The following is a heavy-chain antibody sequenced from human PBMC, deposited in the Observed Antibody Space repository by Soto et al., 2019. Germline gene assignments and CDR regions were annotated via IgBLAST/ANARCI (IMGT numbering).Heavy chain of an antibody. D-gene: IGHD2-21*02. V-gene: IGHV4-28*01. J-gene: IGHJ5*02. CDR3: ASVVVTPWGNWFDP. CDR2: IFYSGNT. Sequence: PSETLSLTCAVSGYSISCSNWWGWIRQPPGKGLEWIGYIFYSGNTYYNPSLKSRVTMSVDTSKNQFSLKLSSVTAVDTAVYYCASVVVTPWGNWFDPWGQGILVTVSS. CDR1: GYSISCSNW.